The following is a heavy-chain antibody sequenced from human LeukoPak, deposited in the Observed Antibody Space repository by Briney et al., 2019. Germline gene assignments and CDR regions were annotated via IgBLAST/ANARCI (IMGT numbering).Heavy chain of an antibody. CDR1: GFTFDSYS. CDR2: ITSSSYI. CDR3: AELGITMIGGV. J-gene: IGHJ6*04. V-gene: IGHV3-21*01. Sequence: GSLRLSCAASGFTFDSYSMNWVRQAPGKGLEWASSITSSSYIYYADSVKGRFTISRDNAKNSLYLQMNSLRAEDTAVYYCAELGITMIGGVWGKGTTVTISS. D-gene: IGHD3-10*02.